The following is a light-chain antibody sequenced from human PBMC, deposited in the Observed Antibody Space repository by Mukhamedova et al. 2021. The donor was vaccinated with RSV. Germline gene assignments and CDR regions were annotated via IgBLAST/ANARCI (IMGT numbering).Light chain of an antibody. J-gene: IGLJ2*01. CDR1: GSNY. V-gene: IGLV1-51*01. Sequence: GSNYVSWYQQFPGTAPKLLIYDGNRRPSGIPDRFSGSTSGTSASLGITGLQTGDEADYYCGSWDSGLRAVVFCVGTKLTVL. CDR2: DGN. CDR3: GSWDSGLRAVV.